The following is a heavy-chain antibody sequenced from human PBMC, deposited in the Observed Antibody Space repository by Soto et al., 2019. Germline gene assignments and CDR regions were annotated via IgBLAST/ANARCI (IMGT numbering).Heavy chain of an antibody. CDR2: IKSKRAGGRT. J-gene: IGHJ4*02. Sequence: EGQLVESGAGLVKPGGSLRLSCATSGFGFSAAGRNWVRKAPGKGLEGVGHIKSKRAGGRTAYAAPAKGRFTISRDDSEGTLYLQMNSLTIEDTAVYYCRVGHYGVWGQGTLVTVSS. CDR1: GFGFSAAG. V-gene: IGHV3-15*07. D-gene: IGHD4-17*01. CDR3: RVGHYGV.